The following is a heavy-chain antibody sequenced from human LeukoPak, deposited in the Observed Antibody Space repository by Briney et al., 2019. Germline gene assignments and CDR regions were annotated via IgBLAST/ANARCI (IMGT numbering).Heavy chain of an antibody. CDR1: GGSVSGGDYD. V-gene: IGHV4-30-4*08. J-gene: IGHJ4*02. CDR3: AREVTTANFDS. D-gene: IGHD4-11*01. CDR2: IHYSGST. Sequence: SETLSLTCTVSGGSVSGGDYDWRWSRQPPGKGRERIGYIHYSGSTYYSPSLKSRVTISIDTSKNQFSLKLSSVTAADTAVYYCAREVTTANFDSWGQGTLVTVSS.